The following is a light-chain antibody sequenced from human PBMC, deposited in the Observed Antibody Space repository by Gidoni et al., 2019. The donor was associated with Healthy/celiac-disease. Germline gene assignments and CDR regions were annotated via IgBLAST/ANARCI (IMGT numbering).Light chain of an antibody. Sequence: DIQMTQSPSFLSASVGDRVTITCQASQDISNYLNWYQQKPGKAPKLLIYDASNLETGVPSRFSGSGSGTDFTFTISSLQPEDIATYYCQQYDNLPLTVXPXTKVDIK. V-gene: IGKV1-33*01. CDR3: QQYDNLPLT. J-gene: IGKJ3*01. CDR1: QDISNY. CDR2: DAS.